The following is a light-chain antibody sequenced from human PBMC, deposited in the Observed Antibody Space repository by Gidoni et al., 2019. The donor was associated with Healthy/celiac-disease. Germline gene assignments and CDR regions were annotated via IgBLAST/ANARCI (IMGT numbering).Light chain of an antibody. Sequence: IVLTQSPATLSWSPGERATLSCRASQSVSSYLAWYQQKPGQAPRLLIDDASNRATGIPARFSGSVSGTDFTLTIRSLEPEDFAVYYCQQRSNWPPWTFGQGTKVEIK. CDR1: QSVSSY. CDR2: DAS. CDR3: QQRSNWPPWT. J-gene: IGKJ1*01. V-gene: IGKV3-11*01.